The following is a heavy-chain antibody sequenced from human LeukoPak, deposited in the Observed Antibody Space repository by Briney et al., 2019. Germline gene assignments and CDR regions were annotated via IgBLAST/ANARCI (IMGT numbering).Heavy chain of an antibody. Sequence: ASVKVSCKASGDTFNNYDVTWVRQAPGQGLEWMGRIIPVFDTAKYARNFQGRVTMTTDESSSTAYIERYSLRSENTAVYYCALSAEKQLVYFDFWGQGTLVTVSS. J-gene: IGHJ4*02. V-gene: IGHV1-69*05. CDR3: ALSAEKQLVYFDF. D-gene: IGHD6-13*01. CDR1: GDTFNNYD. CDR2: IIPVFDTA.